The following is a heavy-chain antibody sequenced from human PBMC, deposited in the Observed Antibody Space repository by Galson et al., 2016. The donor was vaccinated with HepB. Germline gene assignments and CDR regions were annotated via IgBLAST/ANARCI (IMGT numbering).Heavy chain of an antibody. D-gene: IGHD1-26*01. CDR2: MFHNGNS. V-gene: IGHV4-38-2*02. Sequence: SETLSLTCSVSGYSIRSGYYWCWIRQPPGKGLEWIATMFHNGNSYYNPSLKSRVSISVDTSKNKLSLKMRSVTATDTAVYFCARVIYSRNSRDPGRRLDPGGQGTLVAVSS. CDR1: GYSIRSGYY. J-gene: IGHJ5*02. CDR3: ARVIYSRNSRDPGRRLDP.